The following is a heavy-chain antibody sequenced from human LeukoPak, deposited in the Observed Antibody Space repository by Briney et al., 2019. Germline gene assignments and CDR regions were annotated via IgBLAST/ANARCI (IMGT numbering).Heavy chain of an antibody. CDR1: GFTFSSYG. V-gene: IGHV3-30*18. Sequence: QPGGSLRLSCAASGFTFSSYGMHWVRQAPGKGLEWVAVISYDGSNKYYADSVKGRFTISRDNSKNTLYLQMNSLRAEDTAVYYCAKDRGIAAAGTFDYWGQGTLVTVSS. D-gene: IGHD6-13*01. CDR3: AKDRGIAAAGTFDY. CDR2: ISYDGSNK. J-gene: IGHJ4*02.